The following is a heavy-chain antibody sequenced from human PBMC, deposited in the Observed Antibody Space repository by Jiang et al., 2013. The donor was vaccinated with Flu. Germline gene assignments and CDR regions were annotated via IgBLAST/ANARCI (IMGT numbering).Heavy chain of an antibody. CDR3: ARGRGAPYCGGDCSDI. CDR1: GGSISSGGYY. D-gene: IGHD2-21*02. J-gene: IGHJ3*02. V-gene: IGHV4-31*03. CDR2: IYYSGST. Sequence: GLVKPSQTLSLTCTVSGGSISSGGYYWSWIRQHPGKGLEWIGYIYYSGSTYYNPSLKSRVTISVDTSKNQFSLKLSSVTAADTAVYYCARGRGAPYCGGDCSDIWGQGTMVTVSS.